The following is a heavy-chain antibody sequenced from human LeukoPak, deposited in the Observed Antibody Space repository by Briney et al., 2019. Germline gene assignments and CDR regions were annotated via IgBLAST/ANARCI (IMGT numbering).Heavy chain of an antibody. CDR3: ARHGGGNSIYYLDY. CDR2: IYYGGST. Sequence: SETLSLTCTVSRGSINTYYWSWIRQPPGKGLEWIGYIYYGGSTNYNPSLESRVTISVDTSKNQFSLKLSSVTAADTAVYYCARHGGGNSIYYLDYWGQGTLVTVSP. D-gene: IGHD4-23*01. J-gene: IGHJ4*02. CDR1: RGSINTYY. V-gene: IGHV4-59*08.